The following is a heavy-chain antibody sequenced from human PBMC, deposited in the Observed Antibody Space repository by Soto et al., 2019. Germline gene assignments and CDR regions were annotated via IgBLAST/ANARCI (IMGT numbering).Heavy chain of an antibody. V-gene: IGHV4-39*01. CDR3: ARPIAVAPFYFDY. D-gene: IGHD6-19*01. J-gene: IGHJ4*02. Sequence: QLQLQESGPGLVKPSETLSLTCTVSGGSISSSSYYWGWIRQPPGKGLEWIGSIYYSGSTYYNPSLKSRVTISVDTSKNQFSLKLSSVTAADTAVYYCARPIAVAPFYFDYWGQGTLVTVSS. CDR2: IYYSGST. CDR1: GGSISSSSYY.